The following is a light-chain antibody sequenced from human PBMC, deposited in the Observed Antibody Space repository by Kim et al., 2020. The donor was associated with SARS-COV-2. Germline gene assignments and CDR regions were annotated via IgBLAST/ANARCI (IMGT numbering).Light chain of an antibody. CDR3: QSYDSSLSGWVV. CDR2: GNS. V-gene: IGLV1-40*01. J-gene: IGLJ2*01. CDR1: GSNIGAGYD. Sequence: QSVLTQPPSVSGAPGQRVTISCTGSGSNIGAGYDVHWYQQLPGTAPKLLIYGNSNRPSGVPDRFSGSKSGTSASLAITGLQAEDEADYYCQSYDSSLSGWVVFGGGTQLTVL.